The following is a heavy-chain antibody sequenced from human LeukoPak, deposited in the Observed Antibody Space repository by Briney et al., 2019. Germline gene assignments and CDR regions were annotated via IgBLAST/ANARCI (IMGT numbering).Heavy chain of an antibody. Sequence: PGGSLRLSCTASGFTFSSYGMNWVRQAPGKGLEWISYISSSGSTIYYADSVKGRFTISRDNAKNSLYLQMNSLRAEDTAIYYCARLSGSYGYFDYWGQGTLVTVSS. CDR1: GFTFSSYG. J-gene: IGHJ4*02. D-gene: IGHD1-26*01. V-gene: IGHV3-48*04. CDR2: ISSSGSTI. CDR3: ARLSGSYGYFDY.